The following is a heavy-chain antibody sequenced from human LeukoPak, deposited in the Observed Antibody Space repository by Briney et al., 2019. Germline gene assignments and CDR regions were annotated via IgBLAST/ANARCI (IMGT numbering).Heavy chain of an antibody. CDR2: IYHSGST. V-gene: IGHV4-38-2*01. Sequence: PSETLSLTCAVSGYSISSGYYWGWIRPPPGKGLEWIGSIYHSGSTYYNPSLKSRVTISVDTSKNQFSLKLSSVTAADTAVYYCAASPTGDVDYWGQGTLVTVSS. CDR1: GYSISSGYY. D-gene: IGHD7-27*01. J-gene: IGHJ4*02. CDR3: AASPTGDVDY.